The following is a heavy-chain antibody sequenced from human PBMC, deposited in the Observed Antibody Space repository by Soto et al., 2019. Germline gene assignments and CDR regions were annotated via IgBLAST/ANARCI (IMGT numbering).Heavy chain of an antibody. CDR3: ARDLGGWTDY. CDR2: INAGNGNI. J-gene: IGHJ4*02. CDR1: GYTFTSYA. D-gene: IGHD6-19*01. Sequence: QVQLVQSGAEVKKPGASVKVSCKASGYTFTSYAMQWVRQIAGQRLEWMGWINAGNGNIKYSQKFQGRVTITRDTSASTAYMELSSLRSEDTTVYYCARDLGGWTDYWGQGTLVTVSS. V-gene: IGHV1-3*01.